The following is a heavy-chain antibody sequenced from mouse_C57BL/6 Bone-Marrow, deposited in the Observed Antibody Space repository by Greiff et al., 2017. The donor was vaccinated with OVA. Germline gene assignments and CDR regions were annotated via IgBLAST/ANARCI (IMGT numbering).Heavy chain of an antibody. CDR2: INYDGSST. J-gene: IGHJ1*03. CDR3: AREGVFYGSSAYWYFDV. Sequence: EVQVVESEGGLVQPGSSMKLSCTASGFTFSDYYMAWVRQVPEKGLEWVANINYDGSSTYYLDSLKSRFIISRDNAKNILYLQMSSLKSEDTATYYCAREGVFYGSSAYWYFDVWGTGTTVTVSS. V-gene: IGHV5-16*01. D-gene: IGHD1-1*01. CDR1: GFTFSDYY.